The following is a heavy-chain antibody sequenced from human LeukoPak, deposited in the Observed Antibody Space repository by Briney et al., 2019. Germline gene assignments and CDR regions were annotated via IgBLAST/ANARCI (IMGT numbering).Heavy chain of an antibody. CDR3: ARDGYSKIDYYGSGSYYYFDY. CDR1: GFTFSDYY. CDR2: ISSSGSTI. Sequence: GGSLRLSCAASGFTFSDYYMSWIRQAPGKGLEWVSYISSSGSTIYYADSVKGRFTISRDNAKNSLYLQMNSLRAEDTAVYYCARDGYSKIDYYGSGSYYYFDYWGQGTLVTVSS. J-gene: IGHJ4*02. D-gene: IGHD3-10*01. V-gene: IGHV3-11*01.